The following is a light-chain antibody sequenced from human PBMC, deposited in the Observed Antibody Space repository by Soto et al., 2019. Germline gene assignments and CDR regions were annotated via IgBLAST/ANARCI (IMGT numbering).Light chain of an antibody. CDR3: QQYESLPLT. J-gene: IGKJ5*01. Sequence: DIQMTQSPSSLSASVGDSVTITCRTSQTINNYLNWYKQKPGKAPKLLIYDASDLETGVPSRFSGSGSGTGFTFTISSLKPEDFETYYCQQYESLPLTFGQGTRLEIK. CDR2: DAS. V-gene: IGKV1-33*01. CDR1: QTINNY.